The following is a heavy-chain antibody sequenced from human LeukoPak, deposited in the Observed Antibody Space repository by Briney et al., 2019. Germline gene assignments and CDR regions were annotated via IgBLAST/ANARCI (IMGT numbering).Heavy chain of an antibody. CDR2: INHSGST. V-gene: IGHV4-34*01. J-gene: IGHJ4*02. CDR3: AGAYCGGDCYLQPPVY. Sequence: PSETLSLTCAVYGGSFSGYYWSWIRQPPGKGLEWIGEINHSGSTNYNPSLKSRVTISVDTSKNQFSLKLSSVTAADTAVYYCAGAYCGGDCYLQPPVYCGQGPLVKVSS. D-gene: IGHD2-21*02. CDR1: GGSFSGYY.